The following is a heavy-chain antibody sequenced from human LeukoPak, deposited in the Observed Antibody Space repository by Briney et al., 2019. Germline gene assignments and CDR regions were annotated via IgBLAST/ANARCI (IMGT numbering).Heavy chain of an antibody. J-gene: IGHJ4*02. CDR3: ARAIGSDTGFDY. V-gene: IGHV4-30-4*08. CDR2: IHYSGST. CDR1: GDSISNANYY. D-gene: IGHD1-1*01. Sequence: SETLSLTCTVSGDSISNANYYWTWIRQPPGEDLEWIGYIHYSGSTYYNPSFKSRVAISVDTSNNQFSLELTSVTAADTAVYSCARAIGSDTGFDYWGLGTLVTVSS.